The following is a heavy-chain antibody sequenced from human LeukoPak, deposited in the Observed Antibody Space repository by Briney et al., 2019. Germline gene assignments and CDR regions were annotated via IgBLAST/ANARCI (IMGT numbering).Heavy chain of an antibody. CDR3: ARDSSPVELLWFGEDIGGWFDP. CDR2: INPNSGGT. D-gene: IGHD3-10*01. J-gene: IGHJ5*02. Sequence: ASVKVSCNASGYTFTGYYMHWVRHAPGQGLGWMGWINPNSGGTNYAQKFQGRVTMTRDTSISTAYMELSRLRSDDTAVYYCARDSSPVELLWFGEDIGGWFDPWGQGTLVTVSS. V-gene: IGHV1-2*02. CDR1: GYTFTGYY.